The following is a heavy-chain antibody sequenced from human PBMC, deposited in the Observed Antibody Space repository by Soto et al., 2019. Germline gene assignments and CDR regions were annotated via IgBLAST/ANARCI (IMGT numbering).Heavy chain of an antibody. J-gene: IGHJ1*01. D-gene: IGHD4-17*01. CDR1: GFTFDDYA. CDR3: AKDYNGDYPRGHFQH. CDR2: ISWNSGSI. Sequence: LRLSCAASGFTFDDYAMHWVRQAPGKGLEWVSGISWNSGSIGYADSVKGRFTISRDNAKNSLYLQMNSLRAEDTALYYCAKDYNGDYPRGHFQHWGQGTLVTVSS. V-gene: IGHV3-9*01.